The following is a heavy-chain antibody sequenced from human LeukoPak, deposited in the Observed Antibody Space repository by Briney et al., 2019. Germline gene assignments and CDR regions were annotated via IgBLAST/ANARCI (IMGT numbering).Heavy chain of an antibody. CDR2: SYHIGST. V-gene: IGHV4-61*08. Sequence: PSETLSLTCTVSGDPISSHSDYKWTWIRQPPGKGLEWMGYSYHIGSTNYNPSLKSRVTISVDTSKNQFSLKLTSVTAADTAVYYCAREYSGFDYWGQGTLVTVSS. J-gene: IGHJ4*02. CDR1: GDPISSHSDY. D-gene: IGHD5-12*01. CDR3: AREYSGFDY.